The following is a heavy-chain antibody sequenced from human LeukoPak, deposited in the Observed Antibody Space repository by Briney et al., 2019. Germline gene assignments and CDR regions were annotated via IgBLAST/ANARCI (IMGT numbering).Heavy chain of an antibody. V-gene: IGHV4-4*07. Sequence: PSETLSLTCNVSGASFNYYYWSWIRQPAGKGLEWIGRVYLGGSTNYNPSLKSRVMMSLDKAKNQFSLRLSSVTAADTAIYYCARDHCDDAACYPFDRWGLGTLVTVSS. J-gene: IGHJ4*02. CDR2: VYLGGST. CDR3: ARDHCDDAACYPFDR. D-gene: IGHD2-21*01. CDR1: GASFNYYY.